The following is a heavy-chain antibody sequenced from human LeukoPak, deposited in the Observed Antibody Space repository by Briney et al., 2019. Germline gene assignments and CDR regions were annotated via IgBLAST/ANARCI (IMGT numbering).Heavy chain of an antibody. CDR2: MNPNSGNT. Sequence: ASVKVSCKASGYTFTSYDINWVRQATGQGLEWMGWMNPNSGNTGYAQKFQGRVAMTRNTSISTAYMELSSLRSEDTAVYYCARAYSGSYNAGGYWGQGTLVTVSS. V-gene: IGHV1-8*01. CDR1: GYTFTSYD. J-gene: IGHJ4*02. D-gene: IGHD1-26*01. CDR3: ARAYSGSYNAGGY.